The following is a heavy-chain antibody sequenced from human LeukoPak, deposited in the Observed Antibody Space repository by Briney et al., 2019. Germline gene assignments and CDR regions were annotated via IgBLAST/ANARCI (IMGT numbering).Heavy chain of an antibody. CDR2: ISSSGSTI. CDR1: GFTFSSYA. Sequence: GGSLRLSCAASGFTFSSYAMSWVRQAPGKGLEWVSYISSSGSTIYYADSVKGRFTISRDNAKNSLYLQMNSLRAEDTAVYYCARGPYDYVWGSYRRDYFDYWGQGTLVTVSS. D-gene: IGHD3-16*02. J-gene: IGHJ4*02. CDR3: ARGPYDYVWGSYRRDYFDY. V-gene: IGHV3-48*01.